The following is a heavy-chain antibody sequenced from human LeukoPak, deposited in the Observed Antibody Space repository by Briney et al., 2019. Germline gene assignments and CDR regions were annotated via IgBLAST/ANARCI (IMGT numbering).Heavy chain of an antibody. J-gene: IGHJ4*02. CDR2: INHSGST. D-gene: IGHD3-3*01. Sequence: SETLSLTCAVYGGSFSGYYWSWIRQPPGKGLEWIGEINHSGSTNYNPSLKSRVTISVDTSKNQFSLKLSSVTAADTAVYYCAGWAGGITIFGVVIRGNFDYWGQGTLVTVSS. CDR3: AGWAGGITIFGVVIRGNFDY. CDR1: GGSFSGYY. V-gene: IGHV4-34*01.